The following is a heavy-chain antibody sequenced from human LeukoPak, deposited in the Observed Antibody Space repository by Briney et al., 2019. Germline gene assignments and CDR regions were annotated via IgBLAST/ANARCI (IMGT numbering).Heavy chain of an antibody. J-gene: IGHJ4*02. V-gene: IGHV3-21*01. CDR2: ISSSSSYI. Sequence: PGGSLRLSCAASGFIFSTYSMNWVRQAPGKGLEGVSPISSSSSYIYYADSVKGRFTISRDNAKNSLYLQMNSLRAEDTAVYYCARDGRGDYDYYDSSGYPFDFWGQGTLVTVSS. D-gene: IGHD3-22*01. CDR1: GFIFSTYS. CDR3: ARDGRGDYDYYDSSGYPFDF.